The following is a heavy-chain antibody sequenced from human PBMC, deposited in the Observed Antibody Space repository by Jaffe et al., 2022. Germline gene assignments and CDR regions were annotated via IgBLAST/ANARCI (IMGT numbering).Heavy chain of an antibody. J-gene: IGHJ5*02. D-gene: IGHD3-16*02. V-gene: IGHV3-48*03. CDR1: GFTFSSYE. Sequence: EVQLVESGGGLVQPGGSLRLSCAASGFTFSSYEMIWVRQAPEKGLEWVSYITSSGSTIYYADSVKGRFTISRDNAKNSLYLQMNSLRAEDTAVYYCARATGAYVWGSYQGGFDPWGQGTLVTVSS. CDR2: ITSSGSTI. CDR3: ARATGAYVWGSYQGGFDP.